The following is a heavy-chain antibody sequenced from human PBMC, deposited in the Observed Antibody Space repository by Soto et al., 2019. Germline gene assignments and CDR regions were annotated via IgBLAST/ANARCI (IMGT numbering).Heavy chain of an antibody. D-gene: IGHD6-13*01. CDR1: GFTFSSYS. J-gene: IGHJ4*02. CDR2: ISSSSSYI. CDR3: ARDKGEQQLDPFDY. V-gene: IGHV3-21*01. Sequence: PGGSLRLSCAASGFTFSSYSMNWVRQAPGKGLEWVSSISSSSSYIYYADSVKGRFTISRDNAKNSLYLQMNSLRAEDTAVYYCARDKGEQQLDPFDYWGQGTLVTVSS.